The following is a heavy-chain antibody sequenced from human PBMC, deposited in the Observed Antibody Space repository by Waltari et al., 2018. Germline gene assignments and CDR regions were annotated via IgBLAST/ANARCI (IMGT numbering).Heavy chain of an antibody. Sequence: QVQLVQSGAAEKKPGASVKVSCKVSGSTFTSYAMHWVRQAPGQRLEWMGWINAGNGNTKYSQKFQGRVTINRDTSASTAYMELSSLRSEDTAVYYCARDQEPPNFYDSSGYYIFDYWGQGTLVTVSS. CDR2: INAGNGNT. CDR3: ARDQEPPNFYDSSGYYIFDY. V-gene: IGHV1-3*05. CDR1: GSTFTSYA. D-gene: IGHD3-22*01. J-gene: IGHJ4*02.